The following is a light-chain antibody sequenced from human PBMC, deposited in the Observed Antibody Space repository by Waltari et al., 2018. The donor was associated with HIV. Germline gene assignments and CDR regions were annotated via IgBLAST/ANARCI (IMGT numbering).Light chain of an antibody. CDR3: CSYTIGRTLV. Sequence: QSALTQPASVSGSPGQSITISCTGTNSDAGIYNYVSWYQQHSGKAPKVMIYEVSHRPSGVSHRFSGSKSGNTASLTISGLQAEDEADYYCCSYTIGRTLVFGTGTKVAV. CDR1: NSDAGIYNY. CDR2: EVS. J-gene: IGLJ1*01. V-gene: IGLV2-14*01.